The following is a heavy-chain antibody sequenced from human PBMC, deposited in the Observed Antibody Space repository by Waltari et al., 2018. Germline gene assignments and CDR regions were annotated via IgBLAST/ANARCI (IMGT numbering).Heavy chain of an antibody. CDR3: ATAEQLERDLNFDY. CDR2: FDPEDGET. CDR1: GYTLTELS. V-gene: IGHV1-24*01. J-gene: IGHJ4*02. D-gene: IGHD1-1*01. Sequence: QVQLVQSGAEVKKPGASVQVSCKVSGYTLTELSMHWVRKAPGKGLEWMGGFDPEDGETIYAQKFQGRVTMTEDTSTDTAYMELSSLRSEDTAVYYCATAEQLERDLNFDYWGQGTLVTVSS.